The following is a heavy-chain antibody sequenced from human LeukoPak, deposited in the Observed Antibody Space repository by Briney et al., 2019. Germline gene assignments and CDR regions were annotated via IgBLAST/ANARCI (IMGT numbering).Heavy chain of an antibody. CDR2: IRYDGSNK. Sequence: GGSLRLSCAASGFTFSSYGMHWVRQAPGKGLEWVAFIRYDGSNKYYADSVKGRFTISRDNSKNTLYLQMNSLRAEDTAVYYCANDYYDSSGYYYAKDYWGQGTLVTVSS. V-gene: IGHV3-30*02. CDR3: ANDYYDSSGYYYAKDY. J-gene: IGHJ4*02. CDR1: GFTFSSYG. D-gene: IGHD3-22*01.